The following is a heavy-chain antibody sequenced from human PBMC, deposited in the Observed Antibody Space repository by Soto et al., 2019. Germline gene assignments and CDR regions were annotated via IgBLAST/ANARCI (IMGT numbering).Heavy chain of an antibody. V-gene: IGHV4-61*01. CDR2: IYYSGST. Sequence: SETLSLTCTVSVGSVSSGNYYLSWIRQPPGKGLEWIGYIYYSGSTNYNPSLKSRVTISVDTSKNQFSLKLSSVTAAETAVYYCARRTVSEHFDYWGQGKPVTV. CDR1: VGSVSSGNYY. CDR3: ARRTVSEHFDY. D-gene: IGHD4-17*01. J-gene: IGHJ4*02.